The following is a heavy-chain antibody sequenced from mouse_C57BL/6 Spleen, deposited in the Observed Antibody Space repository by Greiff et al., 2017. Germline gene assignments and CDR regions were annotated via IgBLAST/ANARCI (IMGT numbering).Heavy chain of an antibody. Sequence: VQLQQPGAELVKPGASVKMSCKASGYTFTSYWITWVKQRPGQGLEWIGDIYPGSGSTNYNEKFKSKATLTVDTSSSTAYMQLSSLTSEDSAVYYCARWVATPNWYFDVWGTGTTVTVSS. J-gene: IGHJ1*03. CDR1: GYTFTSYW. V-gene: IGHV1-55*01. CDR3: ARWVATPNWYFDV. D-gene: IGHD1-1*02. CDR2: IYPGSGST.